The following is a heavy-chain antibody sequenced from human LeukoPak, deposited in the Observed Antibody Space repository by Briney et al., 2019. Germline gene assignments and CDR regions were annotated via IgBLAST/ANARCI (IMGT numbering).Heavy chain of an antibody. Sequence: GGSPRLSCAASGFSFSAYWMSWVRQAPGKRPEWMANIKQDGSEKYYVDSVKGRFTISRDNAKNSLFLQMNSLRAEDTAMYYCVRGKGYYEIRGQGTLVTVSS. CDR2: IKQDGSEK. CDR1: GFSFSAYW. J-gene: IGHJ4*02. CDR3: VRGKGYYEI. V-gene: IGHV3-7*01. D-gene: IGHD3-22*01.